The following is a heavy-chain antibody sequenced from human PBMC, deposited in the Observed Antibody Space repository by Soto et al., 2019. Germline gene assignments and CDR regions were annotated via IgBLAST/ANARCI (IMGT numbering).Heavy chain of an antibody. CDR1: GGSFSNYA. V-gene: IGHV1-18*01. J-gene: IGHJ5*02. D-gene: IGHD6-13*01. CDR2: ISANNGNR. Sequence: ASVKLSCKACGGSFSNYAITWVRQAPKQGLEWMGRISANNGNRNYAQKFQGRVTMTTDTSTTTAYMELRSLRSDDTAVYYCARDLAAAGIRSWFDPWGQGTLVTVSS. CDR3: ARDLAAAGIRSWFDP.